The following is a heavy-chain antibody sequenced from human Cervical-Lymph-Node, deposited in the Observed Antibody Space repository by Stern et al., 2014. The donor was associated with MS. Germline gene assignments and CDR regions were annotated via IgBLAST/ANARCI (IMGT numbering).Heavy chain of an antibody. V-gene: IGHV3-33*01. CDR1: GFSFSRSA. Sequence: VQLVESGGGVVPPGRSLRLSCAASGFSFSRSAMHWVRQAPGKGLEWVALIWSDGSNPYYADSVTGRFTISRDNFKNTLYLQMNSLRAEDTAVYYCASAYSSSHYYFDYWGQGTLVTVSS. D-gene: IGHD6-13*01. J-gene: IGHJ4*02. CDR2: IWSDGSNP. CDR3: ASAYSSSHYYFDY.